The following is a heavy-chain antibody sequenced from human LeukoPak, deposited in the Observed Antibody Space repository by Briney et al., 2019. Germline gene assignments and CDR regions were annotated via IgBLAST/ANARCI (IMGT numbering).Heavy chain of an antibody. CDR1: GFTFSSYA. Sequence: GGSLRLSCAASGFTFSSYAMSWVRQAPGKGLEWVAVVLSDGSSNYYANSVKGRFTISRDNSKNTLYLQMNSLRAEDTAVYYCAKDGPPTVTRGSFDYWGQGTLVTVSS. J-gene: IGHJ4*02. CDR3: AKDGPPTVTRGSFDY. V-gene: IGHV3-30*18. CDR2: VLSDGSSN. D-gene: IGHD4-11*01.